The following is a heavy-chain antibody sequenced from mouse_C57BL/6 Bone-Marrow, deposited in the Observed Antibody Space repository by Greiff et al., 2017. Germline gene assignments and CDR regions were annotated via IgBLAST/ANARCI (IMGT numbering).Heavy chain of an antibody. CDR3: ARDITTVVPYYFDY. Sequence: AQLQQPGAELVKPGASVKMSCKASGYTFTSYWITWVKQRPGQGLEWIGDIYPGSGSTNYNEKFKSKATLTVDTSSSTAYMQLSSLTSEDSAVYYCARDITTVVPYYFDYWGQGTTLTVSS. CDR2: IYPGSGST. CDR1: GYTFTSYW. D-gene: IGHD1-1*01. J-gene: IGHJ2*01. V-gene: IGHV1-55*01.